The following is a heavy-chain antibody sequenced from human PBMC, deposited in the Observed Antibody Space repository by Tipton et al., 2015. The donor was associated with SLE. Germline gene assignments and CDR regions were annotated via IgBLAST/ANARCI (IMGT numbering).Heavy chain of an antibody. CDR1: GGSFTGYY. V-gene: IGHV4-34*01. CDR3: ARGLTGGWYRGLGY. D-gene: IGHD6-19*01. J-gene: IGHJ4*02. CDR2: INQSGRT. Sequence: TLSLTCAVFGGSFTGYYWSWIRQSPVKGLEWIGEINQSGRTNYNPSRQSRVTISVDPSKNQFSLKLSSVTAADTAVYYCARGLTGGWYRGLGYWGQGTLVTVSS.